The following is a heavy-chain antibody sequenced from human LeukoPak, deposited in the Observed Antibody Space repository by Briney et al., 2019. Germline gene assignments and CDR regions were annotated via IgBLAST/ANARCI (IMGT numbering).Heavy chain of an antibody. J-gene: IGHJ3*02. D-gene: IGHD2-2*01. CDR1: GGSISNSNYY. V-gene: IGHV4-39*01. CDR3: ARIPTNAVPAAHNGFDI. Sequence: SETLSLTCTVSGGSISNSNYYWGWIRQPPGKGLEWIGNIYYSGSTYYNPSLRSRVTISVDTSKNQFSLKLSSVTAADTAVYYCARIPTNAVPAAHNGFDIWGQGTMLTVSS. CDR2: IYYSGST.